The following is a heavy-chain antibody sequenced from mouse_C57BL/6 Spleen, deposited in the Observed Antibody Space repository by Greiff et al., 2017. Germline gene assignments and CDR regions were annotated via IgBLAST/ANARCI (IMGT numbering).Heavy chain of an antibody. CDR1: GYTFTSYW. D-gene: IGHD1-1*01. V-gene: IGHV1-53*01. Sequence: VKLQQPGTELVKPGASVKLSCKASGYTFTSYWMHWVKQRPGQGLEWIGNINPSNGGTNYNEKFKSKATLTVDKSSSTAYMQLSSLTSEDSAVYYCARRGTTVVGDWYFDVWGTGTTVTVSS. CDR3: ARRGTTVVGDWYFDV. CDR2: INPSNGGT. J-gene: IGHJ1*03.